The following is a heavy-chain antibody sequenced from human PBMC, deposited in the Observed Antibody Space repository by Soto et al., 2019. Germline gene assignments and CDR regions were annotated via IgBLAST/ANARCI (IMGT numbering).Heavy chain of an antibody. CDR3: AKDLLPNCSGGSCYTPPRYYYYGMDV. J-gene: IGHJ6*02. D-gene: IGHD2-15*01. Sequence: GGSLRLSCAASGFTFDDYTMHWVRQAPGKGLEWVSLISWDGGSTYYADSVKGRFTISRDNSKISLYLQMNSLRTEDTALYYCAKDLLPNCSGGSCYTPPRYYYYGMDVWGQGTTVTVSS. CDR1: GFTFDDYT. CDR2: ISWDGGST. V-gene: IGHV3-43*01.